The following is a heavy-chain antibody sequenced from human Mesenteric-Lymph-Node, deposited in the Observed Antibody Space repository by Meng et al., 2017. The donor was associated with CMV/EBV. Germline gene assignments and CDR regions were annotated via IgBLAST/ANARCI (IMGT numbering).Heavy chain of an antibody. J-gene: IGHJ4*02. Sequence: GESLKISCVASGFTFNTYWMSWVRQAPGKGLEWLSKISNIGGGTSYADSVKGRVTISRDNARNTLYLEMNSLRDDDTAVYYCAKGGSYFDLWGRGTLVTVSS. CDR2: ISNIGGGT. CDR1: GFTFNTYW. V-gene: IGHV3-11*01. CDR3: AKGGSYFDL.